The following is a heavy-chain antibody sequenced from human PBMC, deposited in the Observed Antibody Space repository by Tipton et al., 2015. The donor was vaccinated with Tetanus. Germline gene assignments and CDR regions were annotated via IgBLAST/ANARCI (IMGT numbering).Heavy chain of an antibody. CDR1: GFIFSSYG. CDR2: SWYDGTDK. V-gene: IGHV3-33*01. J-gene: IGHJ4*02. CDR3: AREADCSGGSCFSGDFDN. Sequence: SGFIFSSYGIHWVRQASGKGLEWVAVSWYDGTDKYYADSVKGRFTISRDNSKNTLYLQMNSLRAEDTAVYYCAREADCSGGSCFSGDFDNWGQGTQVTVSS. D-gene: IGHD2-15*01.